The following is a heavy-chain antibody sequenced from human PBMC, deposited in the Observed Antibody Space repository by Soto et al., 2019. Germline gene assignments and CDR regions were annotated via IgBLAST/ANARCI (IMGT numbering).Heavy chain of an antibody. J-gene: IGHJ6*02. CDR2: ISGSGGST. CDR3: AKVGNSSGWYVSQHYYYYGMDV. D-gene: IGHD6-19*01. Sequence: GGSLRLSCAASGFTFSSYAMSWVRQAPGKGLEWVSAISGSGGSTYYADSVKGRFTISRDNSKNTLYLQMNSLRAEDTAVYYCAKVGNSSGWYVSQHYYYYGMDVWGQGTTVTVSS. CDR1: GFTFSSYA. V-gene: IGHV3-23*01.